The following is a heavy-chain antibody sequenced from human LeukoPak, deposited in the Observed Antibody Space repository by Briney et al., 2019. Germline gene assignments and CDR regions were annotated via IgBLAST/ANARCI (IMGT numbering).Heavy chain of an antibody. V-gene: IGHV3-53*01. CDR3: ARGGSYLSAFDI. Sequence: GGSLRLSCAASGFTLSSNYMSWVRQAPGKGLEWVSIIYSGGSTFYADSVKGRFTISRDNSKNTLYLQMNSLRAEDTAVYYCARGGSYLSAFDIWGQGTMVTVSS. CDR1: GFTLSSNY. CDR2: IYSGGST. D-gene: IGHD1-26*01. J-gene: IGHJ3*02.